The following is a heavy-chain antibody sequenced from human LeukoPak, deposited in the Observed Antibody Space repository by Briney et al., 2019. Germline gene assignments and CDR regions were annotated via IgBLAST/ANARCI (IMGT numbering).Heavy chain of an antibody. V-gene: IGHV3-23*01. CDR3: VIGIAGGSSSLFAY. Sequence: PGGSLRLSCAATGITFTNYAMGWVRQAPGKGLECVSTRSYSGDITYYAGSVKGRFTITRDTSKNKLYVTMNRVRVEDTAVYYCVIGIAGGSSSLFAYWGQGALVTVS. D-gene: IGHD6-6*01. CDR1: GITFTNYA. J-gene: IGHJ4*02. CDR2: RSYSGDIT.